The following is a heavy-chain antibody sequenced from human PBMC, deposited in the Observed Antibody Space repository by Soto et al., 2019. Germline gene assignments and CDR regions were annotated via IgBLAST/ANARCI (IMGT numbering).Heavy chain of an antibody. V-gene: IGHV3-7*05. CDR2: IKQDGSEK. CDR3: ARGIDILTGYYLFDY. D-gene: IGHD3-9*01. CDR1: GFTFSSYW. Sequence: GGSLRLSCAASGFTFSSYWMSWVRQAPGKGLEWVANIKQDGSEKYYVDSVKGRFTISRDNAKNSLYLQMNSLRAEDTAVYYCARGIDILTGYYLFDYWGQGTLVTVSS. J-gene: IGHJ4*02.